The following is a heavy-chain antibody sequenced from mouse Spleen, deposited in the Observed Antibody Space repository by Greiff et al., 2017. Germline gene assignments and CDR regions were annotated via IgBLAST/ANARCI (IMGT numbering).Heavy chain of an antibody. CDR3: AGGTRPWFAY. Sequence: EVKLMESGPELVKPGASVKMSCKASGYTFTSYVMHWVKQKPGQGLEWIGYINPYNDGTNYNEKFKSKATLTVDKSSSTAYMQLSSLTSEDSAVYYCAGGTRPWFAYWGQGTLVTVSA. CDR2: INPYNDGT. D-gene: IGHD2-14*01. CDR1: GYTFTSYV. V-gene: IGHV1-14*01. J-gene: IGHJ3*01.